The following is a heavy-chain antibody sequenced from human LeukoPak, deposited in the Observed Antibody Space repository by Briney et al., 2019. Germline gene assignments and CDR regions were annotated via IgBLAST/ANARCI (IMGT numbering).Heavy chain of an antibody. V-gene: IGHV4-31*03. J-gene: IGHJ6*02. CDR2: IYYSGST. CDR3: ARSQRIAARRYYYYGMDV. Sequence: SETLSLTCTVSGGSISSGGYYWSWIRQHPGKGLEWTGYIYYSGSTYYNPSLKSRVIISVDTSKNQFYLKLSSVTAADTAVYYCARSQRIAARRYYYYGMDVWGQGTTVTVSS. D-gene: IGHD6-6*01. CDR1: GGSISSGGYY.